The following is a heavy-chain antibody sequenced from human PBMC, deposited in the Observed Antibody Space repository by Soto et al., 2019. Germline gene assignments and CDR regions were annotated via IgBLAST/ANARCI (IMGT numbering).Heavy chain of an antibody. J-gene: IGHJ6*02. CDR2: ISYDGSNK. CDR1: GFTFNSYG. Sequence: QVQLVESGGGVVQPGRSLRLSCAASGFTFNSYGMHWVRQAPGKGLEWVAVISYDGSNKYYADSVKGRFTISRDNSKNTLYLQMNSLRAEDTAVYYCARDTSMVGYYYGMDVWGQGTTVTVSS. CDR3: ARDTSMVGYYYGMDV. V-gene: IGHV3-33*01. D-gene: IGHD3-10*01.